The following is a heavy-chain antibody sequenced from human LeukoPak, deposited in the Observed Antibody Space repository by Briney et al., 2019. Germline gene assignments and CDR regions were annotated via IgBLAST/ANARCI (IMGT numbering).Heavy chain of an antibody. Sequence: PSETLSLTCSVSSGSITSYYWSWLRQPPGKGLEWIGYIYYSGSTNYNPSVKSRVTMSVDTSKSQFSLKLNSVTAADTAVYYCATLWRLGASTGEAFDIWGQGTMVTVSS. J-gene: IGHJ3*02. CDR1: SGSITSYY. CDR3: ATLWRLGASTGEAFDI. CDR2: IYYSGST. D-gene: IGHD1-26*01. V-gene: IGHV4-59*01.